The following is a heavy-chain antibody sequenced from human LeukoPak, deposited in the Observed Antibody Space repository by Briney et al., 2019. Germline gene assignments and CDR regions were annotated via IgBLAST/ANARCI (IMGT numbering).Heavy chain of an antibody. CDR3: ARDMRRWLHLTYYYYYYMDV. V-gene: IGHV3-21*01. CDR2: ISSSSSYI. Sequence: GGSLRLSCAASGFTFSSYSMNWVRQAPGKGLEWVSSISSSSSYIYYADSVKGRFTISRDNAKNSLYLQMNSLRAEDTAVYYCARDMRRWLHLTYYYYYYMDVWGKGTTVTVSS. CDR1: GFTFSSYS. D-gene: IGHD5-24*01. J-gene: IGHJ6*03.